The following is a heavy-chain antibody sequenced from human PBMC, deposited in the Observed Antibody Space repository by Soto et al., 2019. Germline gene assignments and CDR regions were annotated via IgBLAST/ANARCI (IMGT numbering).Heavy chain of an antibody. CDR2: IYWDDAK. CDR3: AHRSRAHNGYGLFDN. V-gene: IGHV2-5*02. CDR1: GLSVSTYGAG. D-gene: IGHD5-12*01. Sequence: QITLKESGPTLVKPTQTLTVACSVSGLSVSTYGAGVAWIRQPPGKALEWLGIIYWDDAKRYSPLLQPRPTIPRATPNTRVVLTLTRVAPVDTATYYCAHRSRAHNGYGLFDNWGQGTLVTVSS. J-gene: IGHJ4*02.